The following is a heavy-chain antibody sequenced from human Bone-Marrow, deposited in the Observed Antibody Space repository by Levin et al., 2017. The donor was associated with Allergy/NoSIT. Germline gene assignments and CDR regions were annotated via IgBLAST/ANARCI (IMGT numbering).Heavy chain of an antibody. V-gene: IGHV3-7*01. CDR2: IKQDGSEK. J-gene: IGHJ6*03. Sequence: PGGSLRLSCAASGFTFSSYWMSWVRQAPGKGLEWVANIKQDGSEKYYVDSVKGRFTISRDNAKNSLYLQMNSLRAEDTAVYYCARAPGGDYYYYYMDVWGKGTTVTVSS. D-gene: IGHD3-16*01. CDR1: GFTFSSYW. CDR3: ARAPGGDYYYYYMDV.